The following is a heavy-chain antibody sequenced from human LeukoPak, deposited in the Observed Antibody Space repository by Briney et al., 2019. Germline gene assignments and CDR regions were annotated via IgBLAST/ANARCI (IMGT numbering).Heavy chain of an antibody. V-gene: IGHV4-59*01. J-gene: IGHJ5*02. Sequence: PSETLSLTCTVSGGSISSYYWSWIRQPPGKGLEWIGYIYYSGSTNYNPSLKSRVTISVDTSKNQFSLKLSSVTAADTAVYYCARVRRYCTNGVCPTGFAPWGQGTLVTVSS. CDR3: ARVRRYCTNGVCPTGFAP. CDR2: IYYSGST. D-gene: IGHD2-8*01. CDR1: GGSISSYY.